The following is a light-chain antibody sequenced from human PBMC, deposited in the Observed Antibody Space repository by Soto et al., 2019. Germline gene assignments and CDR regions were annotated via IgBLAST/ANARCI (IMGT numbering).Light chain of an antibody. J-gene: IGLJ1*01. CDR3: QSYDSSLSGYV. CDR1: SSNIGAGYD. Sequence: QSVLTQPPSVSGAPGQRVTISCIGSSSNIGAGYDVHWYQQLPGTAPKLLIYNNNNRPSGVPDRFSGSKSGTSASLAITWLQAEDEADYYCQSYDSSLSGYVFGTGTKVTV. CDR2: NNN. V-gene: IGLV1-40*01.